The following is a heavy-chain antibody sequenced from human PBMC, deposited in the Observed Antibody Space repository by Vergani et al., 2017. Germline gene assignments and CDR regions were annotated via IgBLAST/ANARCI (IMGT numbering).Heavy chain of an antibody. V-gene: IGHV4-59*01. J-gene: IGHJ5*02. Sequence: QVQLLESGPGLVKPSETLSLTCTVSGGSISSYYWSWIRQPPGKGLEWIGYIYYSGSTNYNPSLKSRVTISVDTSKNQFSLKLSSVTAADTAVYYCARGGHGGDRGFDPWGQGTLVTVSS. CDR1: GGSISSYY. D-gene: IGHD4-17*01. CDR3: ARGGHGGDRGFDP. CDR2: IYYSGST.